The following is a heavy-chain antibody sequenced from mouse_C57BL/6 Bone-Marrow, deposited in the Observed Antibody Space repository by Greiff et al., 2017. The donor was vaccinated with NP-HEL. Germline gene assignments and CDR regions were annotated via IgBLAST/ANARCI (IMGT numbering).Heavy chain of an antibody. CDR1: GYTFTDYY. V-gene: IGHV1-26*01. CDR3: ARQLRSYYFDY. J-gene: IGHJ2*01. Sequence: VQLQQSGPELVKPGASVKISCKASGYTFTDYYMNWVKQSHGKSLEWIGDINPNNGGTSYNQKFKGKATLTVDNSSSTAYLEIRSLTSEDSAAYYCARQLRSYYFDYWGQGTTRTVSS. D-gene: IGHD1-1*01. CDR2: INPNNGGT.